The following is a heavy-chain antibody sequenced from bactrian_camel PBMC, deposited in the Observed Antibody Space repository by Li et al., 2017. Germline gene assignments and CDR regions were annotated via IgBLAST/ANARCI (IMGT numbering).Heavy chain of an antibody. CDR3: LSSLGSDEGY. CDR2: IDGGSSNI. V-gene: IGHV3S42*01. Sequence: DVQLVESGGGLVQPGGSLRLSCAASGFTFSRSAMNWVRQAPGKGLEWVSSIDGGSSNITYADSVKDRFTISRDNDKNTLYLQLSSLQTEDTAMYYCLSSLGSDEGYWGQGTQVTVS. CDR1: GFTFSRSA. J-gene: IGHJ4*01. D-gene: IGHD5*01.